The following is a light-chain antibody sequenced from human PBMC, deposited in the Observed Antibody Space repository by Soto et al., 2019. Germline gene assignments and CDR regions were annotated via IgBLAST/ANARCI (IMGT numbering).Light chain of an antibody. CDR1: QSLLYGGNDRNY. V-gene: IGKV4-1*01. J-gene: IGKJ2*01. Sequence: DIVMTQSPDSLAVSLGERATIDCKFSQSLLYGGNDRNYLAWYQHKPGQSPKLIMYWASTREAGVPDRFSGSGSGTHFTLTISSLQAEDVAVYYCQQYYTTPQTFGQGTKLEIK. CDR2: WAS. CDR3: QQYYTTPQT.